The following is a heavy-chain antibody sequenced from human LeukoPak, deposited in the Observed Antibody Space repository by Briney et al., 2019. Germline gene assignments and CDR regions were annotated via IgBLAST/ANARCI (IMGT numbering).Heavy chain of an antibody. CDR3: ARGKVGDFLQYYYYGMDV. V-gene: IGHV4-30-2*01. Sequence: PSQTLSLTCAVSGGSISSGGYSWSWIRQPPGKGLEWIGYIYHSGSTYYNPSLKSRVTISVDRSKNQFSLKLSSVTAADTAVYYCARGKVGDFLQYYYYGMDVWGQGTTVTVSS. J-gene: IGHJ6*02. CDR2: IYHSGST. CDR1: GGSISSGGYS. D-gene: IGHD1-26*01.